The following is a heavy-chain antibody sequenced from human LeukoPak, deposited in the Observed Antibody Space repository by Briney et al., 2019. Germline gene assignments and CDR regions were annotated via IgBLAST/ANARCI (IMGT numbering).Heavy chain of an antibody. CDR1: GGSISSYY. CDR3: ARHKGGVGATSYDY. D-gene: IGHD1-26*01. CDR2: IYYSGST. Sequence: SETLSLTCTVSGGSISSYYWSWIRQPPGKGLEWIGYIYYSGSTYYNPSLKSRVTISVDTSKNQFSLKLSSVTAADTAVYYCARHKGGVGATSYDYWGQGTLVTVSS. V-gene: IGHV4-59*08. J-gene: IGHJ4*02.